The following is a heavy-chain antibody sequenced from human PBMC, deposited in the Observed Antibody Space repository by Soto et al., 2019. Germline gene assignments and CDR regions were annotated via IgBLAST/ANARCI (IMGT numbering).Heavy chain of an antibody. CDR3: AKGRSFGELLGTTFDY. CDR2: ISYDGSNK. D-gene: IGHD3-10*01. Sequence: HPGGSLRLSCAASGFTSSSYGMHWVRQAPGKGLEWVAVISYDGSNKYYADSVKGRFTISRDNSKNTLYLQMNSLRAEDTAVYYCAKGRSFGELLGTTFDYWGQGTLVTVYS. CDR1: GFTSSSYG. V-gene: IGHV3-30*18. J-gene: IGHJ4*02.